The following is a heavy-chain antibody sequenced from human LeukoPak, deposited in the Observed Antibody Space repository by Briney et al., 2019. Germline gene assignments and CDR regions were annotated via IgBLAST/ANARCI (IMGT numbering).Heavy chain of an antibody. CDR1: GFTVSSNH. Sequence: GGSLRLSCAVSGFTVSSNHMSWVRQAPGKGLEWVSAISGSGGSTYYADSVKGRFTISRDNSKNTLYLQMNSLRAEDTAVYYCAKELGRSGSGWFDPWGQGTLVTVSS. V-gene: IGHV3-23*01. CDR3: AKELGRSGSGWFDP. D-gene: IGHD6-25*01. CDR2: ISGSGGST. J-gene: IGHJ5*02.